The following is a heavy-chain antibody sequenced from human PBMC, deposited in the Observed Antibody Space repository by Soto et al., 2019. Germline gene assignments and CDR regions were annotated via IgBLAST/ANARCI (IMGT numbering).Heavy chain of an antibody. J-gene: IGHJ4*02. Sequence: PGGSLRLSCAASGFAFSSYTMSCVRQTPGKGLEWVSSISASGGSTYYGDSLKGRFTISRDNSKNTLNLHIKSLGVEDSAVYYCAKDRGGFARGWEYYDFWGQGTQVTVSS. D-gene: IGHD6-19*01. CDR1: GFAFSSYT. CDR2: ISASGGST. V-gene: IGHV3-23*01. CDR3: AKDRGGFARGWEYYDF.